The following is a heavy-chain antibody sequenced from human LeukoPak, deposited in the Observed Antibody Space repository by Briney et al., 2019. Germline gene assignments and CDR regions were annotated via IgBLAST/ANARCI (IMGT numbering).Heavy chain of an antibody. CDR3: ARESAGPAAMEGGWFDP. V-gene: IGHV4-39*07. D-gene: IGHD2-2*01. CDR1: GGSINNSSYY. Sequence: SETLSLTCTVSGGSINNSSYYWGWIRQPPGKGLEWIGSIYYSGSTYYNPSLKSRVTISVDTSKNQFSLKLSSVTAADTAVYYCARESAGPAAMEGGWFDPWGQGTLVTVSS. CDR2: IYYSGST. J-gene: IGHJ5*02.